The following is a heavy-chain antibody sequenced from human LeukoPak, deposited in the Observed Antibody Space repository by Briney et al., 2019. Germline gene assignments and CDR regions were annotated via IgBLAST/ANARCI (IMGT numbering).Heavy chain of an antibody. CDR2: VYHSGRT. Sequence: SETLSLTCSVSGGSISTYYWNWIRQPPGKGLEWTGFVYHSGRTKYNPSLKSRVTISVDTSKNQFSLKLSSVTAADTAVYCCARRGGDTDDFDIWGQGTKVTVSS. D-gene: IGHD3-16*01. V-gene: IGHV4-59*08. CDR1: GGSISTYY. J-gene: IGHJ3*02. CDR3: ARRGGDTDDFDI.